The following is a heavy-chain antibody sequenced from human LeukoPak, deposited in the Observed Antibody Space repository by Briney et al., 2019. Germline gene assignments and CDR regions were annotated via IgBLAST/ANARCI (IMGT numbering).Heavy chain of an antibody. CDR2: IYPGDSDT. CDR1: GYSFTSYW. Sequence: GESLKISCKGSGYSFTSYWIGWVRQMPGKGLEWMGIIYPGDSDTRYSPSFQGQVTISADKSISTAYLQWSSLKASDTAMYYRARHAGNGEGVYYGMDVWGQGTLVTVSS. CDR3: ARHAGNGEGVYYGMDV. V-gene: IGHV5-51*01. J-gene: IGHJ6*02. D-gene: IGHD4-17*01.